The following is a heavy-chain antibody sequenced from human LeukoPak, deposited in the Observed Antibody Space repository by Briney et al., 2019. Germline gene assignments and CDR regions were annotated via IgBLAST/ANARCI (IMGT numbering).Heavy chain of an antibody. CDR2: IRYDGNNE. Sequence: GGSLRLSCAASGFIFRSYGMHWVRQAPGSGLEWVAFIRYDGNNEDYVDSVKGRFTISRDNSKNTLYLQINSLRVEDTAVYYCARDQLGAVLYFDYWGQGALVTVSS. CDR1: GFIFRSYG. J-gene: IGHJ4*02. CDR3: ARDQLGAVLYFDY. V-gene: IGHV3-30*02. D-gene: IGHD1-1*01.